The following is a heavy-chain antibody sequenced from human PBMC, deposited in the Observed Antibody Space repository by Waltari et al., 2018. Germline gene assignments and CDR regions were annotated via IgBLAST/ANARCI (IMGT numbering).Heavy chain of an antibody. D-gene: IGHD6-19*01. J-gene: IGHJ4*02. CDR3: ARGPFGIAVAGTWSDY. CDR2: IIPSFGTA. Sequence: QVQLVQSGAEVKKPGSSVKVSCKASGGTFSSYAISWVRQAPGQGLEWMGGIIPSFGTANDAPKFPGRVTITADESTSAAYMELSSLRSEDTAVYYCARGPFGIAVAGTWSDYWGQGTLVTVSS. CDR1: GGTFSSYA. V-gene: IGHV1-69*13.